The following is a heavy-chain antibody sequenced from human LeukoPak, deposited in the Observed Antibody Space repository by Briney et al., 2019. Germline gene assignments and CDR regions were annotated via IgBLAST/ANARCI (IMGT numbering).Heavy chain of an antibody. J-gene: IGHJ4*02. V-gene: IGHV4-39*07. CDR2: VYYAGTI. CDR3: ASGQSSGWYAFDY. CDR1: GGSITSNSYY. D-gene: IGHD6-19*01. Sequence: PSETLSLTCTVSGGSITSNSYYWAWFRQPPGKGLEWIGSVYYAGTIYYNPSLKSRVTVSVDTSKTQFSLELSSVTAADTAVYYCASGQSSGWYAFDYWGQGILLTVSS.